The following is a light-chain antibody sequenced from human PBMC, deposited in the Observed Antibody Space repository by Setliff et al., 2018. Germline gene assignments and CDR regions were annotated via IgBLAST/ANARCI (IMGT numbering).Light chain of an antibody. J-gene: IGLJ1*01. CDR1: SSDVGGYNY. CDR2: DVS. Sequence: QSALTQPASVSGSPGQSITISCTGTSSDVGGYNYVSWYQQHPGKAPKLMIYDVSNRPSGVSNRFSGSKSGNTASLTISGLQAEDEADYYCQSYDYKLSHYVFGTGTRSPS. V-gene: IGLV2-14*03. CDR3: QSYDYKLSHYV.